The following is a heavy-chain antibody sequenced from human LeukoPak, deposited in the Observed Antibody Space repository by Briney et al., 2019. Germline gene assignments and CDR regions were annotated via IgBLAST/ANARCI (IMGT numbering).Heavy chain of an antibody. J-gene: IGHJ6*02. CDR1: GFTFSSYW. CDR3: ARDNCSSTSCSERYYYYYGMDV. D-gene: IGHD2-2*01. CDR2: INHNGNVN. Sequence: GGSLRLSCAASGFTFSSYWMNWARQAPGKGLEWVASINHNGNVNYYVDSVKGRFTISRDNAKNSLYLQMNSLRAEDTAVYYCARDNCSSTSCSERYYYYYGMDVWGQGTTVTVSS. V-gene: IGHV3-7*03.